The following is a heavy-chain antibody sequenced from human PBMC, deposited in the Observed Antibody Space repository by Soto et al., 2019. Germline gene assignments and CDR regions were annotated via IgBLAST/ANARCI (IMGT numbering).Heavy chain of an antibody. D-gene: IGHD2-2*02. CDR2: ISSRSDI. V-gene: IGHV3-21*01. J-gene: IGHJ6*02. CDR1: GFTFSTYS. Sequence: GSLRLSCXGSGFTFSTYSINRVRQAPGKGLEWVSSISSRSDIYYADSVKGRFTISRDNAKNSVSLQMNSLRAEDTAVYYCAREYTAWPLAYGLDVWGQGTTVTVSS. CDR3: AREYTAWPLAYGLDV.